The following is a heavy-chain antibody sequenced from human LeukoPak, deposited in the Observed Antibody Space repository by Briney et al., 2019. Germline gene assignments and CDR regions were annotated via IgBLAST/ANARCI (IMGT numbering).Heavy chain of an antibody. Sequence: ASVKVSCKASGYTFTGYYMHWVRQAPGQGLEWMGWINPNSGGTNYAQKFQGRVTMTRDTSISTAYMELSRLRSDDTAVYYCARDTTGRCSSTSCYTRPPPWYYYYMDVWGKGTTVTVSS. CDR1: GYTFTGYY. V-gene: IGHV1-2*02. CDR2: INPNSGGT. D-gene: IGHD2-2*02. CDR3: ARDTTGRCSSTSCYTRPPPWYYYYMDV. J-gene: IGHJ6*03.